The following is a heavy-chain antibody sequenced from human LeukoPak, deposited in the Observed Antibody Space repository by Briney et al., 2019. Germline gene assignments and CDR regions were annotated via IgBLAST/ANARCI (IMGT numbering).Heavy chain of an antibody. CDR2: INPNSGDT. D-gene: IGHD5-18*01. V-gene: IGHV1-2*02. CDR3: ARDMDTGPDLFDY. J-gene: IGHJ4*02. Sequence: GASVKVSCKASGYTFTDYYLHWVRQAPGQGLEWMGWINPNSGDTDYAQKFQGRVTMTRDTSISTAYMELSRLRYDGTAVYYCARDMDTGPDLFDYWGQGTLVTVSS. CDR1: GYTFTDYY.